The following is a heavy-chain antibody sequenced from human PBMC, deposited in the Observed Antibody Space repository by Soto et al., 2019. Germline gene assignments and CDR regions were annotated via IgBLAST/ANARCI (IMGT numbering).Heavy chain of an antibody. J-gene: IGHJ5*02. V-gene: IGHV4-30-4*02. D-gene: IGHD1-26*01. CDR2: IYYSGSN. Sequence: SETLSLTCTVSGGSFSSADYYWSCIRPPPGQGLEWIGYIYYSGSNYYTPSLRRRVTIQEDTSKNQFSLKLSSVTAADTAVYYCARDDLDSGGYRHWFDPWGQGTLVTVSS. CDR3: ARDDLDSGGYRHWFDP. CDR1: GGSFSSADYY.